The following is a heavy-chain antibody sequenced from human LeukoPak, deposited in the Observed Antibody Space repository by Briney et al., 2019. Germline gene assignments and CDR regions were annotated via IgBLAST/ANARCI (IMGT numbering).Heavy chain of an antibody. CDR2: INSDGSST. D-gene: IGHD5-18*01. J-gene: IGHJ5*02. V-gene: IGHV3-74*01. Sequence: GGSLRLSCAASGFTFSSYWMHWVRQAPGKGLVWVSRINSDGSSTSYADSVKGRFTISRDNAKNTLYLQMNSLRAEDTAVYYCARNRGLWDRFDPWGQGTLVTVSS. CDR1: GFTFSSYW. CDR3: ARNRGLWDRFDP.